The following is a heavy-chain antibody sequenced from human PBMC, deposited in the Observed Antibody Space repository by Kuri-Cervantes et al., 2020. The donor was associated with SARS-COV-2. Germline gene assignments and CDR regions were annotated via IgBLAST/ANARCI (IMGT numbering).Heavy chain of an antibody. D-gene: IGHD6-19*01. Sequence: ASEKVSCKASVYIFTSYGISWVRQAPGQGLEWMGWISAYNGNTHYAQKLPGRVTLNTDTSTRTAYMELSSLRSEDTAVYYCAGEVKSRLVGPPDYYYYMDVWGKGTTVTVSS. CDR3: AGEVKSRLVGPPDYYYYMDV. V-gene: IGHV1-18*01. CDR1: VYIFTSYG. CDR2: ISAYNGNT. J-gene: IGHJ6*03.